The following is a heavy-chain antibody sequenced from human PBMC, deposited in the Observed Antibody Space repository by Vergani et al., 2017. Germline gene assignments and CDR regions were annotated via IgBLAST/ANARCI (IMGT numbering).Heavy chain of an antibody. CDR2: ITGSGSTI. CDR1: GFTFSDYY. D-gene: IGHD3-16*01. V-gene: IGHV3-11*01. CDR3: ARAPGEWGSYYYYMDV. J-gene: IGHJ6*03. Sequence: QVQLVESGGGLVKPGGSLRLSCAASGFTFSDYYMSWIRQAPGKGLEWVSYITGSGSTIYYADSVKGRFTISRDNARNSLYLQMNSLRAEDTAVYYCARAPGEWGSYYYYMDVWGKGTTVTVSS.